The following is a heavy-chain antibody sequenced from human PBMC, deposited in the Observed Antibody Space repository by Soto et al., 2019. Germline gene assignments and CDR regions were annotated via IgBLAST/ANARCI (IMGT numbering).Heavy chain of an antibody. CDR3: ARSLLDYYDSRGFYY. V-gene: IGHV4-31*03. Sequence: SETLSLTCTVSGGSISRGGYYWSWIRQHPGKGLEWIGYIYYSGSTYYNPSLKSRVTIAVDTSKNQFSLKLSSVTAADTAVYYCARSLLDYYDSRGFYYWGQGTLVTVSS. CDR2: IYYSGST. CDR1: GGSISRGGYY. J-gene: IGHJ4*02. D-gene: IGHD3-22*01.